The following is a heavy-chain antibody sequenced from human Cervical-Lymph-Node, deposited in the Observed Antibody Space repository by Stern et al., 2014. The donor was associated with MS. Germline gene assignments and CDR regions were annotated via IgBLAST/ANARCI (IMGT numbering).Heavy chain of an antibody. V-gene: IGHV3-30*18. CDR2: ISYDGRNK. D-gene: IGHD6-6*01. J-gene: IGHJ6*02. Sequence: VQLVESGGGVVQPGRSLRLSCAASGFTLSSYGMHWVRQAPGQGLERVAIISYDGRNKYYADSVKGRFTISRDNSKNTLYLQMNSLRAEDTAVYYCAKGYSSSSALYYYYGMDVWAQGTTVTVSS. CDR1: GFTLSSYG. CDR3: AKGYSSSSALYYYYGMDV.